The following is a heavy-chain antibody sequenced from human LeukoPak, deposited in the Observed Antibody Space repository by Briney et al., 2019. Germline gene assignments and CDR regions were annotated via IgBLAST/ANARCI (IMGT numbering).Heavy chain of an antibody. CDR3: ASRNLYDFWSGYWSP. V-gene: IGHV4-39*01. D-gene: IGHD3-3*01. CDR2: IYYSGST. Sequence: SETLSLTCTVSGGSTSSSSYYWGWIRQPPGKGLEWIGSIYYSGSTYYNPSLKSRVTITVDTSKNQFSLKLRSVAAADTAVYYCASRNLYDFWSGYWSPWGQGTLVTVSS. CDR1: GGSTSSSSYY. J-gene: IGHJ5*02.